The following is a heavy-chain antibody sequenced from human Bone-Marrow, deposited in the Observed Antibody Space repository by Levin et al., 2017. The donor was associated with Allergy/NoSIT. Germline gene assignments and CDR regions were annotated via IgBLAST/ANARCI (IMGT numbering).Heavy chain of an antibody. J-gene: IGHJ6*02. CDR2: ITWDGAST. D-gene: IGHD2-15*01. Sequence: GESLKISCAAAGFKFDDYMMHWVRQPPGKGLEWVSLITWDGASTYYADSVKGRFTFSRDNSKNSLFLQMNSLRTEDTAVYFCARGLGSFYYYGLDVWGQGTTVTVSS. V-gene: IGHV3-43*01. CDR1: GFKFDDYM. CDR3: ARGLGSFYYYGLDV.